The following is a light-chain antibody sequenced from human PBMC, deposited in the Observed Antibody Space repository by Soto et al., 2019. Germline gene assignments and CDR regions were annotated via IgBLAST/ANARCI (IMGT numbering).Light chain of an antibody. CDR1: QSIANF. V-gene: IGKV1-39*01. Sequence: DIQVTQSPSSLSASIGDRVTITCRTSQSIANFFNWYQQKLGKAPRLLIYAASTLQRGVPSRFSGSGSGTDFTPTISSLQPEDSATYYCQQSYSTAWTFGQGTKVDIK. CDR2: AAS. J-gene: IGKJ1*01. CDR3: QQSYSTAWT.